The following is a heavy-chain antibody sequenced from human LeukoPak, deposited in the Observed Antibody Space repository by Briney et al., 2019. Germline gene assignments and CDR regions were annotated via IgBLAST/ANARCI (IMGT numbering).Heavy chain of an antibody. CDR3: ARGCSSTSCYSGRYYMDV. V-gene: IGHV4-39*07. CDR2: IYYSGST. CDR1: GGSISSSSYY. J-gene: IGHJ6*03. D-gene: IGHD2-2*02. Sequence: SETLSLTCTVSGGSISSSSYYWGRIRQPPGKGLEWIGSIYYSGSTYYNPSLKSRVTISVDTSKNQFSLKLSSVTAADTAVYYCARGCSSTSCYSGRYYMDVWGKGTTVTVSS.